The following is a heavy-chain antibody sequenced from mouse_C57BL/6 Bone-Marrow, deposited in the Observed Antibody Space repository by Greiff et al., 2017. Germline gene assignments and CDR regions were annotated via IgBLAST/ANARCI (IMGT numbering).Heavy chain of an antibody. CDR3: ARGIYYDYDEGFAY. V-gene: IGHV1-81*01. Sequence: VQGVESGAELARPGASVKLSCKASGYTFTSYGISWVKQRTGQGLEWIGEIYPRSGNTYYNEKFKGKATLTADKSSSTAYMELRSLTSEYSAVYFCARGIYYDYDEGFAYWGQGTLVTVSA. J-gene: IGHJ3*01. CDR1: GYTFTSYG. CDR2: IYPRSGNT. D-gene: IGHD2-4*01.